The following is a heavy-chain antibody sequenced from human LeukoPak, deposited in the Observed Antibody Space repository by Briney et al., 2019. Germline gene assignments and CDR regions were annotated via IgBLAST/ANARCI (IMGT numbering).Heavy chain of an antibody. CDR2: ISAYNGNT. CDR1: GYTFTSYG. J-gene: IGHJ4*02. V-gene: IGHV1-18*01. Sequence: ASVKVSCKASGYTFTSYGISWVRQAPGQGLEWMGWISAYNGNTNYAQKLQGRVTMTTDTSTSTAYMELRSLRSDDTAVYYCARLRGGIVVVPAAIDYWGQGTLVTVSS. D-gene: IGHD2-2*01. CDR3: ARLRGGIVVVPAAIDY.